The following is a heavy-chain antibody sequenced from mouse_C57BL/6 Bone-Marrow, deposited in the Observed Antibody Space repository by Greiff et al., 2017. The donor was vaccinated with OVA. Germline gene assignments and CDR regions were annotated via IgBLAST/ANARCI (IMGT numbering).Heavy chain of an antibody. CDR3: ARNGGAPGFDY. V-gene: IGHV1-58*01. CDR1: GYTFTSYG. Sequence: VQLQQSGAELVRPGSSVKMSCKTSGYTFTSYGINWVKQRPGQGLEWIGYIYLGNGYTEYNEKFKGKATLTSDTSSSTAYMQLSSLTSEDSAVYFCARNGGAPGFDYWGQGTTLTVSS. J-gene: IGHJ2*01. D-gene: IGHD1-3*01. CDR2: IYLGNGYT.